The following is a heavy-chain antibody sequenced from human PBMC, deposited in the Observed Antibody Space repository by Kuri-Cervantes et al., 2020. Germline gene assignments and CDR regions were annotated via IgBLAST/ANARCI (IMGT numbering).Heavy chain of an antibody. Sequence: ASVKVSCKASGYSFTSQAMHWVRQAPGQRLEWMGWINTGNANTKYSQNFQGRVTITGDSSANTAYMELSSLRSEDTAVYYCARGRELLWFGELLALDYWGQGTLVTVSS. CDR3: ARGRELLWFGELLALDY. D-gene: IGHD3-10*01. CDR2: INTGNANT. V-gene: IGHV1-3*04. J-gene: IGHJ4*02. CDR1: GYSFTSQA.